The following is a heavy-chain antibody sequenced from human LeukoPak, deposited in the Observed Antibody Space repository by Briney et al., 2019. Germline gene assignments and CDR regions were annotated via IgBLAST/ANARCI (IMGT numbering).Heavy chain of an antibody. D-gene: IGHD6-19*01. CDR2: FHYSGST. CDR3: ASKQWVWYYFDY. J-gene: IGHJ4*02. CDR1: GGSISSSNDY. V-gene: IGHV4-39*01. Sequence: SETLSLTCTVSGGSISSSNDYWGWIRQPPGEGLEWIGSFHYSGSTYYKPSLKSRVTISVDKSKNQFSLRLTSVTAADTAVHYCASKQWVWYYFDYWGQGTLVTVSS.